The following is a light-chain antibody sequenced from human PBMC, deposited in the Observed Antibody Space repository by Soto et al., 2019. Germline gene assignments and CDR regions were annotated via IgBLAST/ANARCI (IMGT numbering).Light chain of an antibody. Sequence: QSALTQPASVSGSPGQSITISCTGTSNDIGAYNYVSWYQQSPDKAPKLLIYDVNNRPSWVSTRFSGSKSGNTASLTISGLQAEDEADYYCSSYTKTSALGVFGGGTKLTVL. CDR3: SSYTKTSALGV. J-gene: IGLJ3*02. V-gene: IGLV2-14*01. CDR2: DVN. CDR1: SNDIGAYNY.